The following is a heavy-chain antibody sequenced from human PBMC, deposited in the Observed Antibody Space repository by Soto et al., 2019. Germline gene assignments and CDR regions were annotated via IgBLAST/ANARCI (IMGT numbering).Heavy chain of an antibody. Sequence: EVQLVESGGGLVQPGGSLRLSCAASGFTFSSYSMNWVRQAPGKGLEWVSYISSSSSTIYYADSVKGRFTISRDNAKNSLYLQMNSLRDEDTAVYYCARMDYYDSSGHRRFDYWGQCTLVTVSS. CDR3: ARMDYYDSSGHRRFDY. V-gene: IGHV3-48*02. J-gene: IGHJ4*02. CDR1: GFTFSSYS. CDR2: ISSSSSTI. D-gene: IGHD3-22*01.